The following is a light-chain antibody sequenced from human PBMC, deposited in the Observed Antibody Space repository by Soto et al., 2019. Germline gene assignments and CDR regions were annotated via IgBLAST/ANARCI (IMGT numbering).Light chain of an antibody. J-gene: IGKJ2*01. Sequence: TVMTQSPATLSVSPGDRATLSCRASQSVSSNLAWYQQKPSQSPRLLIYGASTRATGIPARFSGSGSGTEFTLTISSLQSEDFAVYYCQQYNNWPPYTFGQGTKLEIK. V-gene: IGKV3-15*01. CDR2: GAS. CDR1: QSVSSN. CDR3: QQYNNWPPYT.